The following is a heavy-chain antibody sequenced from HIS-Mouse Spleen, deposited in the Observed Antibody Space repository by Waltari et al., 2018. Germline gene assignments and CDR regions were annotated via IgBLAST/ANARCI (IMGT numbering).Heavy chain of an antibody. V-gene: IGHV4-39*07. Sequence: QLQLQESGPGLVKPSETLSLTCTVSGGSISSSSYYWGWVCHPPGKGLEWIGSIYYSGSTYYNPSLKSRVTISVDTSKNQFSLKLSSVTAADTAVYYCAREIPYSSSWYDWYFDLWGRGTLVTVSS. J-gene: IGHJ2*01. D-gene: IGHD6-13*01. CDR2: IYYSGST. CDR3: AREIPYSSSWYDWYFDL. CDR1: GGSISSSSYY.